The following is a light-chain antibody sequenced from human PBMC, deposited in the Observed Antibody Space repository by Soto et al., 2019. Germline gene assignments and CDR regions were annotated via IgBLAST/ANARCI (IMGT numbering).Light chain of an antibody. CDR2: AAS. J-gene: IGKJ4*01. V-gene: IGKV1-39*01. CDR3: QQSYSTPLT. Sequence: DIQMNQSPSSLSAYVGDRVTITCRASQSISSYLNWYQQKPGKAPKLLIYAASSLQSGVPSRFSGSGSGTDFTLTISSLQPEDFATYHCQQSYSTPLTFGGGTKVDIK. CDR1: QSISSY.